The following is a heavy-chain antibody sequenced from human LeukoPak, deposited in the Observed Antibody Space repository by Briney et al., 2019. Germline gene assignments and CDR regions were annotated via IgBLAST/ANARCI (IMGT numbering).Heavy chain of an antibody. D-gene: IGHD6-19*01. V-gene: IGHV1-69*04. CDR1: GGTFISYA. CDR3: ARPYSSGWTYFDY. Sequence: GASVKVSCKASGGTFISYAISWVRQAPGQGLEWMGRIIPILGIANYAQKFQGRVTITADKSTSTAYMELSSLRSEDTAVYYCARPYSSGWTYFDYWGQGTLVTVSS. J-gene: IGHJ4*02. CDR2: IIPILGIA.